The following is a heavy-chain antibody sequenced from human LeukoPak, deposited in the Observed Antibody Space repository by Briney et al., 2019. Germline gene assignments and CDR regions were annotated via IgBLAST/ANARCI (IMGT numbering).Heavy chain of an antibody. J-gene: IGHJ5*02. V-gene: IGHV3-23*01. Sequence: GGSLRLSCAASGFTFSSYAMYWVRQAPGKGLEWVSAIGGSGGSRYYADSVRGRFTISRDNSKSTLYLQMYSLRAEDTAVYYCAKVSVDPAVGGDWFDPWGQGTLVTVSS. CDR3: AKVSVDPAVGGDWFDP. D-gene: IGHD3-10*01. CDR1: GFTFSSYA. CDR2: IGGSGGSR.